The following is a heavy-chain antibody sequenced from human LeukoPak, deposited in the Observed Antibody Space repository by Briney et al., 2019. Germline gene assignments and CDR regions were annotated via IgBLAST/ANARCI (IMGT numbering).Heavy chain of an antibody. CDR3: AKVQRTGVITMIVVVSPFDY. D-gene: IGHD3-22*01. J-gene: IGHJ4*02. Sequence: GGSLRLSCTASGFTFSSYAMSWVRQAPGKGLEWVSAISGNGGSTYYADSVKGRLTISRDNSKNTLYLQMNSLRAEDTAVYYCAKVQRTGVITMIVVVSPFDYWGQGTLVTVSS. CDR2: ISGNGGST. V-gene: IGHV3-23*01. CDR1: GFTFSSYA.